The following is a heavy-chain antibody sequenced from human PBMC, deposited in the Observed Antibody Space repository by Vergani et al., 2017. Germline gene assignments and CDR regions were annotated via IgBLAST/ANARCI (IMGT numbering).Heavy chain of an antibody. V-gene: IGHV1-69*02. Sequence: QVQLVQSGAEVKKPGSSVKVSCKASGGTFSSYTISWVRQAPGQGLEWMGRIIPILGIANYAQKFQGRVTITADKSTSTAYMELSSLRSEDTAVYYCASVGAILGYCSGGSCYWGQGTLVTVSS. J-gene: IGHJ4*02. CDR2: IIPILGIA. CDR3: ASVGAILGYCSGGSCY. CDR1: GGTFSSYT. D-gene: IGHD2-15*01.